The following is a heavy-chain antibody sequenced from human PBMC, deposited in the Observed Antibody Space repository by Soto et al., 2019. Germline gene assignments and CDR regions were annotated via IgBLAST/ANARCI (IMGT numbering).Heavy chain of an antibody. V-gene: IGHV1-69*13. Sequence: GASVKVSCKASGGTFSSYAISWVRQAPGQGLEWMGGIIPIFGTANYAQKFQGRVTITADEPTSTAYMERGSLGSENTAVYYCGRSLEEMATIGGLNYYYYYGMGVWGQGTTVTVSS. CDR2: IIPIFGTA. CDR3: GRSLEEMATIGGLNYYYYYGMGV. CDR1: GGTFSSYA. D-gene: IGHD5-12*01. J-gene: IGHJ6*02.